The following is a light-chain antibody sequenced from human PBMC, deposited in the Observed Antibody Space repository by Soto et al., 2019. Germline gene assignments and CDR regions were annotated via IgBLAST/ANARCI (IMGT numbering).Light chain of an antibody. CDR1: SSNIGAGYD. CDR2: GNS. Sequence: QSVLTQPPSVSGAPGQRVTISCNGSSSNIGAGYDVHWYQQLPGTAPKLLIYGNSNRPSGVPDRFSGSKSGTSASLAITGLQAEHEADYYCQSYDSSHVVFGGGTKLTVL. V-gene: IGLV1-40*01. CDR3: QSYDSSHVV. J-gene: IGLJ2*01.